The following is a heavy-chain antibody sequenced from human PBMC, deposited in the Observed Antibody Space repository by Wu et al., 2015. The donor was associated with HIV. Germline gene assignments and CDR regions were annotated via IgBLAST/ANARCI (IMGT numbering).Heavy chain of an antibody. V-gene: IGHV1-18*01. CDR1: GYTFPSYG. J-gene: IGHJ6*02. D-gene: IGHD3-10*01. CDR2: IKPFNSYT. Sequence: QIQLMQSGADLRKPGASVKVSCRASGYTFPSYGISWVRQAPGQGLEWVGWIKPFNSYTDYAQKFQGRVTMTADTSTSTVYLELRSLRADDTAVYYCARDYGLTIVRGSDVWGQGTTVTVSS. CDR3: ARDYGLTIVRGSDV.